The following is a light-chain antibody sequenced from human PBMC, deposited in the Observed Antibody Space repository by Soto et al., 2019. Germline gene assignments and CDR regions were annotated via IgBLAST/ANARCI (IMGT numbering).Light chain of an antibody. Sequence: EIVLTQSPGTLSLSPGERATLSCRASQSVSSTYLAWYQQKPGQAPRLLISGTSSRATGIPDRFSGSGSGTDFTLTISRLEPEDFAVYFCQQYGSSPWTFGQGTKVDIK. CDR1: QSVSSTY. CDR3: QQYGSSPWT. J-gene: IGKJ1*01. V-gene: IGKV3-20*01. CDR2: GTS.